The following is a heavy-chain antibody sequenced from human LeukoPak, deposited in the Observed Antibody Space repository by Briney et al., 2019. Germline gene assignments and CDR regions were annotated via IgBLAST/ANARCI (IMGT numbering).Heavy chain of an antibody. V-gene: IGHV4-39*01. CDR3: ARQSLWDPPHFDY. CDR1: GGSISSSSYY. D-gene: IGHD1-26*01. CDR2: IYYSGST. Sequence: SETLSLTCTVSGGSISSSSYYWGWIRQPPGKGLEWIGSIYYSGSTYYNPSLKSRVTISVDTSKNQFSLKLSSVTAADTAVYYCARQSLWDPPHFDYWGRGTLVTVSS. J-gene: IGHJ4*02.